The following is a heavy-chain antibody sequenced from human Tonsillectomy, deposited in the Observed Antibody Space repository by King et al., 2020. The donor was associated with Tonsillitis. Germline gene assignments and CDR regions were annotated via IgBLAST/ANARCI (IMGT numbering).Heavy chain of an antibody. CDR3: ARGDMDTAMADYYYYMDV. Sequence: VQLVQSGAEVKKPGASLKVSCKASGYTFIDYNIHWVRQAPGQGLEWREWINPSSGGTDYAQKFQGWVTMTRDTSISTAYLALNKMRSDDTAVYYCARGDMDTAMADYYYYMDVWGKGTTVTVSS. J-gene: IGHJ6*03. CDR1: GYTFIDYN. CDR2: INPSSGGT. V-gene: IGHV1-2*04. D-gene: IGHD5-18*01.